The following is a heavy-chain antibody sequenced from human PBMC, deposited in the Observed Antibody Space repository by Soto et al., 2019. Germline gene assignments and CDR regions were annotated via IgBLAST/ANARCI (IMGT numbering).Heavy chain of an antibody. CDR1: GGSVSGYY. CDR3: ARHHKVTTHDAFDI. Sequence: QVQLQESGPGLMKASETLSLTCAVSGGSVSGYYWSWIRQSPGKGLEWIAYMFPSGSTNYNPSLKSRVTXXVXTXRNQISLKLTSVTAADTAVYYCARHHKVTTHDAFDIWGQGTMVTVSS. CDR2: MFPSGST. J-gene: IGHJ3*02. D-gene: IGHD4-17*01. V-gene: IGHV4-59*08.